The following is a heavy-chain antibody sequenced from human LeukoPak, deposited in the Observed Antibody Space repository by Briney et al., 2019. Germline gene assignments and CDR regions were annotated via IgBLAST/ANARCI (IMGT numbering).Heavy chain of an antibody. CDR1: GFSFSDYS. CDR3: ARGGVDYYGSGTYYLMYYFDY. Sequence: GGSLRLSCAASGFSFSDYSMIWVRQAPGKGLEWVSSLSSSRSYIYYADSVKGRFTISRDNAKNSLYLEMNSLRAGDTAVYYCARGGVDYYGSGTYYLMYYFDYWGQGALVTVSS. CDR2: LSSSRSYI. V-gene: IGHV3-21*01. D-gene: IGHD3-10*01. J-gene: IGHJ4*02.